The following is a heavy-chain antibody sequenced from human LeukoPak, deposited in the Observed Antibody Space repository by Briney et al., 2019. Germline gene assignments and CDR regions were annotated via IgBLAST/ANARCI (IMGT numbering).Heavy chain of an antibody. CDR3: AREVVPAAIRGGWFDP. D-gene: IGHD2-2*02. V-gene: IGHV4-4*07. CDR2: IYTSGST. J-gene: IGHJ5*02. CDR1: GGSISSYY. Sequence: PSETLSLTCTVSGGSISSYYWSWIRQPAGKGLEWIGRIYTSGSTNYNPSLKSRVTMSVDTSKNQFSLKLSSVTAADTAVYYCAREVVPAAIRGGWFDPWGQGTLVTVSS.